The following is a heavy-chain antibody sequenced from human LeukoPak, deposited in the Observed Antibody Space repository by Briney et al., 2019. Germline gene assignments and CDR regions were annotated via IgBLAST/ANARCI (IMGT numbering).Heavy chain of an antibody. D-gene: IGHD7-27*01. Sequence: GGSLRLSCVASGFSFSNYWMNWVRQAPGKGLEWVANIKEDGSEKYYVDSVKGRFTVSRDNAKNSLYLQMNSLRAEDTAVYYCARDSLKLLGIYYYGMDVWGQGTTVTVSS. CDR2: IKEDGSEK. V-gene: IGHV3-7*01. CDR3: ARDSLKLLGIYYYGMDV. J-gene: IGHJ6*02. CDR1: GFSFSNYW.